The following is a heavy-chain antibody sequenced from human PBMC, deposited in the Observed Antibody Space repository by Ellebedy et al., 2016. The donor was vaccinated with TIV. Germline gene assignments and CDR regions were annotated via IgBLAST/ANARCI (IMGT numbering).Heavy chain of an antibody. V-gene: IGHV2-70*11. CDR2: IDWDDDK. D-gene: IGHD6-13*01. CDR3: ARTQGDIAGGGNYSDY. Sequence: SGPTLVKPTQTLTLTCTFSGFSLSTSAMCVNWIRQPPGKALEWLARIDWDDDKYYSTSLKTRLTISKDTSKNQVVLTMTNVDPVDTATYYCARTQGDIAGGGNYSDYWGQGTLVTVSS. J-gene: IGHJ4*02. CDR1: GFSLSTSAMC.